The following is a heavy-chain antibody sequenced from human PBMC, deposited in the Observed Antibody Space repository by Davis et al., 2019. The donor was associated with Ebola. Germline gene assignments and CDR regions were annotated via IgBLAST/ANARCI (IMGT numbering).Heavy chain of an antibody. Sequence: PSETLSLTCTVSGGSLSSNYWSWIRQPPGKGLEWIGYIYYSGSTNYNPALKNRVTISVDTSKNQFSLKLSSVTAADTAVYYCARGGAPVGYYDSGSYYKYYYYGLDVWGQGTTVTVSS. J-gene: IGHJ6*02. CDR1: GGSLSSNY. CDR2: IYYSGST. V-gene: IGHV4-59*01. D-gene: IGHD3-10*01. CDR3: ARGGAPVGYYDSGSYYKYYYYGLDV.